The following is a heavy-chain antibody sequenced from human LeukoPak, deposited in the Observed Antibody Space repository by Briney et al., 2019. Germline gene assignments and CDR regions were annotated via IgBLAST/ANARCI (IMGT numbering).Heavy chain of an antibody. V-gene: IGHV4-39*01. CDR3: ASDSGTGYSSGWYLDY. CDR1: GGSISSSSYY. J-gene: IGHJ4*02. D-gene: IGHD6-19*01. CDR2: IYYSGST. Sequence: PSETLSLTCTVSGGSISSSSYYGGWIRQPPGKGLEWIGSIYYSGSTYYNPSLKSRVTISVDTSKNQFSLKLSSVTAADTAVYYCASDSGTGYSSGWYLDYWGEGTLVTVSS.